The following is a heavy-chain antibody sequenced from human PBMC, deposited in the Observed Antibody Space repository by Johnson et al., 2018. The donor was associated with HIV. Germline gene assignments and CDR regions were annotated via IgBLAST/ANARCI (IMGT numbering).Heavy chain of an antibody. CDR3: ARDPFPRFYAFDI. V-gene: IGHV3-11*04. J-gene: IGHJ3*02. Sequence: VQLVESGGGLVKPGGSLRLSCAASGFTFSDYYMTWIRQAPGKGLEWVSYISSSGSTIYYADSVQGRSTISRDNAKDSLYLQMNSLRAEDTAVYYCARDPFPRFYAFDIWGQGTMVIVSS. CDR2: ISSSGSTI. CDR1: GFTFSDYY.